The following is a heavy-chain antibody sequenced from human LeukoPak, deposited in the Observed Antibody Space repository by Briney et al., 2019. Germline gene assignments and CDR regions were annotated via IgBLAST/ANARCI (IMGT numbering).Heavy chain of an antibody. Sequence: GESLKISCAASGFTFSSYGMHWVRQAPGKGLEWVAVISYDGSNKYYADSVKGRFTISRDNSKNTLYLQMNSLRAEDTAVYYCAKDGSGINFDYWGQGTLVTVSS. CDR1: GFTFSSYG. CDR2: ISYDGSNK. J-gene: IGHJ4*02. D-gene: IGHD3-10*01. V-gene: IGHV3-30*18. CDR3: AKDGSGINFDY.